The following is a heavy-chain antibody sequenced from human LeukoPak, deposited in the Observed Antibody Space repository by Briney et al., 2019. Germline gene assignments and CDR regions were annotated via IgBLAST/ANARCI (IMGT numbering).Heavy chain of an antibody. CDR1: GFTFRNYV. J-gene: IGHJ4*02. V-gene: IGHV3-30-3*01. CDR3: AKAVSDTSRYRLDH. CDR2: TSSDLNVK. D-gene: IGHD2-15*01. Sequence: PGGSLRLSCAASGFTFRNYVIHWVRQAPGKGLEWVAVTSSDLNVKLYADSVKGRFTISRDNSRSTLYLQMNSLRPEDTAIYYCAKAVSDTSRYRLDHWGQGTLVTVSS.